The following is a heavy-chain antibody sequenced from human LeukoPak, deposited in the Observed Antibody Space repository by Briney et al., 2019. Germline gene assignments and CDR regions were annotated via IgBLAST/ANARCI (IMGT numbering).Heavy chain of an antibody. CDR1: GFTFSSYA. CDR3: AKAPAAIVVVPAASPGGDY. D-gene: IGHD2-2*01. CDR2: ISGSGGST. J-gene: IGHJ4*02. Sequence: GGSLRLSCAASGFTFSSYAMSWVRQAPGKGLEWVSAISGSGGSTYYAGSVKGRFTISRDNSKNTLYLQMNSLRAEDTAVYYCAKAPAAIVVVPAASPGGDYWGQGTLVTVSS. V-gene: IGHV3-23*01.